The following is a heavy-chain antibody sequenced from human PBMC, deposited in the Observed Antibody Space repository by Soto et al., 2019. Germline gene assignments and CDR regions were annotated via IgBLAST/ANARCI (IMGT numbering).Heavy chain of an antibody. Sequence: QVQLVQSGAEVKKPGSSVKVSCKASGGTFSSYAISWVRQAPGQGLEWMGGIIPIFGTANYAQKFQGRVTITADESTSTAYMELSSLRSEDTAVYYCARSCSSTSCYGYSGMDVWGQGTTVTVSS. J-gene: IGHJ6*02. CDR3: ARSCSSTSCYGYSGMDV. D-gene: IGHD2-2*01. V-gene: IGHV1-69*01. CDR1: GGTFSSYA. CDR2: IIPIFGTA.